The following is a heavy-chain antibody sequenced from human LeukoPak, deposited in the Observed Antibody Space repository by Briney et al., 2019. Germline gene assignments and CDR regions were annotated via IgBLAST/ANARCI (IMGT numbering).Heavy chain of an antibody. CDR2: IYYSGST. CDR3: ARDCSSTSCPSTGDAFDI. CDR1: GFTFSSYA. J-gene: IGHJ3*02. V-gene: IGHV4-59*01. Sequence: GSLRLSCAASGFTFSSYAMSWIRQPPGKGLEWIGYIYYSGSTNYNPSLKSRVTISVDTSKNQFSLKLSSVTAADTAVYYCARDCSSTSCPSTGDAFDIWGQGTMVTVSS. D-gene: IGHD2-2*01.